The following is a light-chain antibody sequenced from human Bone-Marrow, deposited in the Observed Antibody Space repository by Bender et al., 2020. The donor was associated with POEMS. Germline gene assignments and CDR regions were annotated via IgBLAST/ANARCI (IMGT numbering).Light chain of an antibody. Sequence: QSVVTQPPSLSEAPRQRVTISCSVCSSNIGHHGVNWYQHLPAGAPKHLIYYDDLLTPGVSDRFSASKSGTTASPAISEVQSEDEAAYYCSTWDDSLSGWVFGGGTKLTVL. V-gene: IGLV1-36*01. CDR1: SSNIGHHG. J-gene: IGLJ3*02. CDR2: YDD. CDR3: STWDDSLSGWV.